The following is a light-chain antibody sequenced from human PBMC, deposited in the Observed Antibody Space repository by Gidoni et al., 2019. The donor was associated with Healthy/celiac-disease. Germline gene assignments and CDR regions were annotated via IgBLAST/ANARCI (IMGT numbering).Light chain of an antibody. V-gene: IGLV2-14*01. J-gene: IGLJ1*01. CDR3: SSYTSSSTLPYV. CDR1: SSDVGGYNY. Sequence: QSALTQPASVSGSPGQSITLSCTGTSSDVGGYNYVSWYQQHPGKAPKLMIYDVSHRPSGVSNRFSGSKSGNTASLTISGLQAEDEADYYCSSYTSSSTLPYVFGTGTKVTVL. CDR2: DVS.